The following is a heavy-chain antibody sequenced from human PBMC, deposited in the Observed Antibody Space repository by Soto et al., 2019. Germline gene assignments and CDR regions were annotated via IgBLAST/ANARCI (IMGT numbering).Heavy chain of an antibody. J-gene: IGHJ4*02. V-gene: IGHV3-21*01. Sequence: GGSLRLSCAASGFTFSSYSMNWVRQAPGKGLEWVSSISSSSSYIYYADSVKGRFTISRDNAKNSLYLQMNSLRAEDTAVYYCARHDFWSGYLTFPTDYWGQGTLVTVSS. CDR1: GFTFSSYS. CDR3: ARHDFWSGYLTFPTDY. CDR2: ISSSSSYI. D-gene: IGHD3-3*01.